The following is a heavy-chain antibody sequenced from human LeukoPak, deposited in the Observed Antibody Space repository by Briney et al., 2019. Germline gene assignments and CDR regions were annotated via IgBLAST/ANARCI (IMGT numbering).Heavy chain of an antibody. J-gene: IGHJ4*02. D-gene: IGHD1-26*01. CDR3: VREATSGSFDS. V-gene: IGHV3-30*04. CDR1: GFTFSNYV. Sequence: PGGSLRLPCAASGFTFSNYVMHWVRQAPGRGLEWITVISYDGNNGYYAGSVKGRFTISRDNSQNTLYVQMSDLRPEDTAVYYCVREATSGSFDSWGLGTLVTVSS. CDR2: ISYDGNNG.